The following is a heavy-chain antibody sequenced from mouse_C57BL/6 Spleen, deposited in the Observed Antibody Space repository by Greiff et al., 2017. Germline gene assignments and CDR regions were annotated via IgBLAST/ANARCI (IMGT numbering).Heavy chain of an antibody. D-gene: IGHD1-1*01. CDR3: ARDGLDYCGSSLLAY. J-gene: IGHJ3*01. CDR2: ISDGGSYT. V-gene: IGHV5-4*01. CDR1: GFTFSSYA. Sequence: EVQVVESGGGLVKPGGSLKLSCAASGFTFSSYAMSWVRQTPEKRLEWVATISDGGSYTYYPDNVKGRFTISRDNAKNNLYLQMSHLKSEDTAMYSCARDGLDYCGSSLLAYWGQGSLATVSA.